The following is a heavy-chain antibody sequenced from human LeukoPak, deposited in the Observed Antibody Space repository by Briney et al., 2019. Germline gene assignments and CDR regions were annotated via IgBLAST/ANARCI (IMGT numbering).Heavy chain of an antibody. D-gene: IGHD3-22*01. V-gene: IGHV4-39*07. CDR1: GGSISSSSYY. CDR2: IYYSGST. Sequence: SETLSLTCTVSGGSISSSSYYWGWIRQPPGKGLEWIGSIYYSGSTYYNPSLKSRVTISVDTSKNQFSLKLSSVTATDTAVYYCARVRDSSGYPIFDYWGQGTLVTVSS. J-gene: IGHJ4*02. CDR3: ARVRDSSGYPIFDY.